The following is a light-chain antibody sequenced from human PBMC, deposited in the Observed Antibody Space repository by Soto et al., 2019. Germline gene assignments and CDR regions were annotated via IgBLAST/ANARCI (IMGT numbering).Light chain of an antibody. Sequence: EIVLTQSPGTLSLSPGERATLSCRASQTVSSSYLAWYQQKPGQAPRLLIYGASSRATGIPDRFSGSGSGTDFTLTISRLEPVDFAVYYCQQYGNSRFTFGPGTKVDIK. V-gene: IGKV3-20*01. CDR2: GAS. J-gene: IGKJ3*01. CDR1: QTVSSSY. CDR3: QQYGNSRFT.